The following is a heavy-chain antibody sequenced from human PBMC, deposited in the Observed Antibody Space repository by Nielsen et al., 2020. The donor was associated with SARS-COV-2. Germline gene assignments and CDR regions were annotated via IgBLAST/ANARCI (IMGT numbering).Heavy chain of an antibody. D-gene: IGHD4-11*01. CDR3: ARVQARDGNWFDP. J-gene: IGHJ5*02. Sequence: SSVQVSCQASGRTFSSYAISWVRQAPGQGLEWMGRIIPILGIANYAQKFQGRVTITADKSTSTAYMELSSLRSEDTAVYYCARVQARDGNWFDPWGQGTLVTVSS. CDR1: GRTFSSYA. CDR2: IIPILGIA. V-gene: IGHV1-69*04.